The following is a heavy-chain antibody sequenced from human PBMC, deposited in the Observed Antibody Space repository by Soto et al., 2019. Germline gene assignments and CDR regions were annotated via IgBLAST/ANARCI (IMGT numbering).Heavy chain of an antibody. CDR3: AKGLEQWLVLGYFDY. Sequence: SLRLSCAASGFTFSSYGMHWVRQAPGKGLEWVAVISYDGSNKYYADSVKGRFTISRDNSKNTLYLQMNSLRAEDTAVYYCAKGLEQWLVLGYFDYWGQGTLVTVSS. J-gene: IGHJ4*02. CDR2: ISYDGSNK. V-gene: IGHV3-30*18. CDR1: GFTFSSYG. D-gene: IGHD6-19*01.